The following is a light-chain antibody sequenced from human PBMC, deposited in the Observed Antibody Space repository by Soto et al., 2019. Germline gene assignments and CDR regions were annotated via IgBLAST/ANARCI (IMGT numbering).Light chain of an antibody. V-gene: IGLV1-44*01. CDR2: GND. CDR1: NSNVGNNT. CDR3: CSQAPSGTWV. J-gene: IGLJ3*02. Sequence: QSVLTQPPSASGTPGQRVTISCSGSNSNVGNNTVNWYQQFPGTSPRLLIEGNDQRPSGVPDRFSGSKSGNTASLTMSGLQAEDEADYYCCSQAPSGTWVFGGGTKLTVL.